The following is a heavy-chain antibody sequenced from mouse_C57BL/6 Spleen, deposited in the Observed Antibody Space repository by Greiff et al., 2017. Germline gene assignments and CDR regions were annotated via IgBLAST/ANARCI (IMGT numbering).Heavy chain of an antibody. D-gene: IGHD2-10*01. J-gene: IGHJ1*03. CDR3: GGASSYPPLGFDV. CDR1: GFSFNTYA. Sequence: EVKLMESGGGLVQPKGSLTLSCAASGFSFNTYAMNWVRQAPGKGLEWVARIRSKSNNYATYYADSVKDRFTISRDDSESMLYLQMNNLKTEDTARYYCGGASSYPPLGFDVWGTGTTGTVAS. V-gene: IGHV10-1*01. CDR2: IRSKSNNYAT.